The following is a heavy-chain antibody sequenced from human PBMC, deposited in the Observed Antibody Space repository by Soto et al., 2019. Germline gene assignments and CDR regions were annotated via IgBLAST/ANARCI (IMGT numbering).Heavy chain of an antibody. J-gene: IGHJ6*03. CDR3: ATLVVPAAINYYYYYMDV. V-gene: IGHV3-21*01. CDR1: GFTFSSYS. Sequence: GGSLRLSCAASGFTFSSYSMNWVRQAPGKGLEWVSSISSSSSYIYYADSVKGRLTISRDNAKNSLYLQMNSLRAEDTAVYYCATLVVPAAINYYYYYMDVWGKGTTVTVSS. D-gene: IGHD2-2*01. CDR2: ISSSSSYI.